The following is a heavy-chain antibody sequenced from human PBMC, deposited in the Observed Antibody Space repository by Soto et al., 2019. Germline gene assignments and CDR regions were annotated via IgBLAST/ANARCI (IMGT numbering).Heavy chain of an antibody. CDR1: GGTFSSYT. CDR2: IIPILGIA. V-gene: IGHV1-69*02. D-gene: IGHD2-15*01. J-gene: IGHJ4*02. CDR3: ATGSLCSGGSCELRSFDY. Sequence: GASVKVSCKASGGTFSSYTISWVRQAPGQGLEWMGRIIPILGIANYAQKFQGRVTITADKSTSTAYMELSSLRSEDTAVYYCATGSLCSGGSCELRSFDYWGQGTLVTVSS.